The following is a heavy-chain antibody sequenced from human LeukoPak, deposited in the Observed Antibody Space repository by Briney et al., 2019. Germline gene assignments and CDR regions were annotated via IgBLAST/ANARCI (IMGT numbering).Heavy chain of an antibody. Sequence: GGSLRLSCAASGFTFSSYAMHWVRQAPGKGLEWVAVISYDGINKYYADSVKGRFTISRDNAKNSLYLQMNSLRAEDTAVYYCARDFGGEQWLPGYWGQGTLVTVSS. CDR2: ISYDGINK. J-gene: IGHJ4*02. V-gene: IGHV3-30-3*01. CDR1: GFTFSSYA. CDR3: ARDFGGEQWLPGY. D-gene: IGHD6-19*01.